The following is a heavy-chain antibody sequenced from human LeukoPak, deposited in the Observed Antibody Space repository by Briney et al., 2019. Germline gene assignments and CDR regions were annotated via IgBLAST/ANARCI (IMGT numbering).Heavy chain of an antibody. V-gene: IGHV3-23*01. Sequence: GGSMSLSCAASGFTFSNYAMSWVRKAPGKGLELVSINSGSGGSTYYADSVKRRTTISRNNSKNTLHVQMNSLRAEDTAVYFCAKDLLSATIDYYFDYWGQGTLVTVSS. CDR2: NSGSGGST. CDR1: GFTFSNYA. J-gene: IGHJ4*02. CDR3: AKDLLSATIDYYFDY. D-gene: IGHD5-12*01.